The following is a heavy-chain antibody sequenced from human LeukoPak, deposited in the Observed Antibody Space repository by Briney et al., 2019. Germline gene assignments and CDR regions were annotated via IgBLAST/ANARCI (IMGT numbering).Heavy chain of an antibody. CDR1: GGSIHVDYNTDY. D-gene: IGHD6-19*01. V-gene: IGHV4-4*07. CDR2: IHASEIT. Sequence: SETLSLTCNVSGGSIHVDYNTDYWSWIRQPAGKGLEWIGRIHASEITSYNPSFRGRVTVSLDKSMNQVSLHLASVTAADTAVYYCARDLGINTGWYGFESWGLGILVTVSS. J-gene: IGHJ4*02. CDR3: ARDLGINTGWYGFES.